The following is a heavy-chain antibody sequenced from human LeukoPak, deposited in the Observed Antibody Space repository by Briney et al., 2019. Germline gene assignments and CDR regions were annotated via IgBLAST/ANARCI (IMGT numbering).Heavy chain of an antibody. J-gene: IGHJ3*02. V-gene: IGHV3-9*01. CDR1: GFTFADYA. CDR3: VRDWYTSGWRWGAFDI. D-gene: IGHD6-19*01. CDR2: ISWNSGSI. Sequence: PGGSLRLSCAASGFTFADYAMHWVRQTPGKGLEWVSGISWNSGSIGYADSVKGRFTISRDNAKNALYLQMNSLRGDDTALYYCVRDWYTSGWRWGAFDIWGQGTMVTVSS.